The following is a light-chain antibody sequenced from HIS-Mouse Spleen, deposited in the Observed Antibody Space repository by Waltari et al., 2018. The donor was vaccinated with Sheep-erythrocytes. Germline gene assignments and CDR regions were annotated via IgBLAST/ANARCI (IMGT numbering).Light chain of an antibody. Sequence: DIQMTQSPSSVSATVGDSVCITCRASQGISRWLAWYQQKPGKAPKPLIYAASSLHSGVPSRFSGSGSGTDVTLTISSLQPEDFATYYCQQANSFPITFGQGTRLEIK. CDR2: AAS. CDR1: QGISRW. V-gene: IGKV1-12*01. J-gene: IGKJ5*01. CDR3: QQANSFPIT.